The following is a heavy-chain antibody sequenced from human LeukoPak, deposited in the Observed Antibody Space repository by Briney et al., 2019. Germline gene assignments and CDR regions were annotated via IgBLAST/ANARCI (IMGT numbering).Heavy chain of an antibody. V-gene: IGHV1-8*01. CDR3: ARGNSKRYCTGGSCYWFDP. CDR1: GYTFTSYD. CDR2: MNPNSGNT. J-gene: IGHJ5*02. Sequence: ASVKVSCKASGYTFTSYDINWVRQATGQGFEWMGWMNPNSGNTGYVQTFQSRVTMTRNTSISTAYMELSSLRSEDTAVYYCARGNSKRYCTGGSCYWFDPWGQGTLVTVSS. D-gene: IGHD2-15*01.